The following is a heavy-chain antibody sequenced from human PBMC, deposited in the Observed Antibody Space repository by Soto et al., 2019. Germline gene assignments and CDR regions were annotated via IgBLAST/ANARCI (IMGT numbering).Heavy chain of an antibody. V-gene: IGHV4-61*01. J-gene: IGHJ4*02. CDR1: GGSVSSDSYY. CDR3: ARSPDSGDYVDY. Sequence: SETLSLTYTVSGGSVSSDSYYWSWIRQPPGAGLEWIGYIYFSGTTNYNPSLESRVTILVDSSKNQFSLKLSSVTAADTAVYYCARSPDSGDYVDYWGQGTLVTVSS. D-gene: IGHD4-17*01. CDR2: IYFSGTT.